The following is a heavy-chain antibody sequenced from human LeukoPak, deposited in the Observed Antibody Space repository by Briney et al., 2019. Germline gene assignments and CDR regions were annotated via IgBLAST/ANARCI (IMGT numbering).Heavy chain of an antibody. CDR2: ISDNGGTT. J-gene: IGHJ4*02. CDR1: GFIFRRFA. D-gene: IGHD3-22*01. Sequence: GGSLRLSCGGSGFIFRRFAMSWVRQAPGKGLEWVATISDNGGTTYYTDSVKGRFTISRDNSKNTLYMQMDTLRGDDTALYYCARGYYYDSSAYPGDYWGQGTLVTVSS. CDR3: ARGYYYDSSAYPGDY. V-gene: IGHV3-23*01.